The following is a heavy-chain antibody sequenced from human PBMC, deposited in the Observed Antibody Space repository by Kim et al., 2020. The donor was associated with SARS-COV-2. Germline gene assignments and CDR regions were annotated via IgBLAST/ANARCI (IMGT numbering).Heavy chain of an antibody. CDR1: GYTFTGYY. Sequence: ASVKVSCKASGYTFTGYYMHWVRQAPGQGLEWMGWINPNSGGTNYAQKFQGRVTMTRDTSISTAYMELSRLRSDDTAVYYCARGGSTWKRYYEGRMDVWGQGTTVTVSS. J-gene: IGHJ6*02. CDR3: ARGGSTWKRYYEGRMDV. CDR2: INPNSGGT. D-gene: IGHD3-3*01. V-gene: IGHV1-2*02.